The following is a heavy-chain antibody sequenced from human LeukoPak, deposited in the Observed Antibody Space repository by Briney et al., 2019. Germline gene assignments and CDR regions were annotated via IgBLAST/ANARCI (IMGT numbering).Heavy chain of an antibody. CDR1: RFTLSDHY. V-gene: IGHV3-7*01. CDR2: IKQDGSEK. J-gene: IGHJ4*02. D-gene: IGHD3-3*01. Sequence: GGSLRLSCAASRFTLSDHYMDWVRQAPGKGLEWVANIKQDGSEKYYVDSVKGRFTISRDNAKNSLYLQMNSLRAEDTAVYYCARKYDFWSGRGFDYWGQGTLVTVSS. CDR3: ARKYDFWSGRGFDY.